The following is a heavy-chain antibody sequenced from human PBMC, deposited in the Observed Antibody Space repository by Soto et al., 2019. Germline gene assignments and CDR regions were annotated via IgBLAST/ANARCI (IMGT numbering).Heavy chain of an antibody. Sequence: GESLKISCKGSGYTFTSYWVGWVRQMPGKGLEWMGIIYPGDSYTTYNPSFQGQVTISADKSISTAYLQWSSLKASDTGLYYCARRSCSGGSCLVYFDYWGQGALVTVSS. D-gene: IGHD2-15*01. J-gene: IGHJ4*02. V-gene: IGHV5-51*01. CDR2: IYPGDSYT. CDR1: GYTFTSYW. CDR3: ARRSCSGGSCLVYFDY.